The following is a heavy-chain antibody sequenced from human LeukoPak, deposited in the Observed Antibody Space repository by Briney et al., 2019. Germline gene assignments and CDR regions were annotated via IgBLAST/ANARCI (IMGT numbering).Heavy chain of an antibody. Sequence: GGSLRLSCAASGFTFSSYGMHWVRRAPGKGLEWVAVISYDGSNKYYADSVKGRFTISRDNSKNTLYLQMNSLRAEDTAVYYCAKSNEIYFDYWGQGTLVTVSS. V-gene: IGHV3-30*18. CDR1: GFTFSSYG. J-gene: IGHJ4*02. D-gene: IGHD1-1*01. CDR3: AKSNEIYFDY. CDR2: ISYDGSNK.